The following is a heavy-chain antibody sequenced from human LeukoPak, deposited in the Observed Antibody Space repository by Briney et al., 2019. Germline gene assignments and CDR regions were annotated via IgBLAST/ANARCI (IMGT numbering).Heavy chain of an antibody. CDR3: AKGLIPLVPAATTIFGVVSVDY. CDR2: ILVSDGAR. CDR1: GFAFPTYA. V-gene: IGHV3-23*01. Sequence: GGSLRLSCVASGFAFPTYAMMWVRQVPGKGLEWVSSILVSDGARFYADSVKGRFTISRDNSKNTLYLQMNSLRAEDTAVYYCAKGLIPLVPAATTIFGVVSVDYWGQGTLVTVSS. J-gene: IGHJ4*02. D-gene: IGHD3-3*01.